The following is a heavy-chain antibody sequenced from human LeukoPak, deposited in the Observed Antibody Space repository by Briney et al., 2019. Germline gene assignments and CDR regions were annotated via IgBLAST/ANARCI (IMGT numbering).Heavy chain of an antibody. J-gene: IGHJ4*02. CDR2: ISYDGSNK. CDR3: ASCDDYGDLADY. CDR1: GFTFSSYA. V-gene: IGHV3-30-3*01. Sequence: GGSLRLSCADSGFTFSSYAMHWVRQAPGKGLEWVAVISYDGSNKYYADSVKGRFTISRDNSKNTLYLQMNSLRAEDTAVYYCASCDDYGDLADYWGQGTLVTVSS. D-gene: IGHD4-17*01.